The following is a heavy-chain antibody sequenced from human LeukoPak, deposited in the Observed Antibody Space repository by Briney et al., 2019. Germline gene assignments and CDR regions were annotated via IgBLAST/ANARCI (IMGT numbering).Heavy chain of an antibody. CDR2: ISSNGGST. CDR1: GFTFSSYA. CDR3: ARGPYARAFDI. V-gene: IGHV3-64*01. D-gene: IGHD4-17*01. Sequence: GGSLRLSCAASGFTFSSYAMHWVRQAPGKGLEYVSAISSNGGSTYYANSVKGRFTISRDNSKNTLYLQMGSLRAEDMAVYYCARGPYARAFDIWGQGTMVTVSS. J-gene: IGHJ3*02.